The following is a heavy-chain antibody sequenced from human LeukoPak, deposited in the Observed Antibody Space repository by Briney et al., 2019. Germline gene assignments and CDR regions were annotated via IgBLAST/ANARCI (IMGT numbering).Heavy chain of an antibody. CDR2: IYASGGT. V-gene: IGHV4-38-2*01. D-gene: IGHD3-16*01. J-gene: IGHJ5*02. Sequence: SETLSLTCAVSGYSISSGYYWGWIRQPPGKGLEWIGRIYASGGTNYNPSLKSRLTMSIDTSKNQFSLKLSSVTAADTAVYYCASRGGAGAFDPWGQGTLVTVSS. CDR3: ASRGGAGAFDP. CDR1: GYSISSGYY.